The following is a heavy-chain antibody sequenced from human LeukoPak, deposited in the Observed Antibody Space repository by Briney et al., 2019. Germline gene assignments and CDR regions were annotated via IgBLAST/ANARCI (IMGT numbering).Heavy chain of an antibody. V-gene: IGHV4-4*02. Sequence: SETLSLTCAVSGGSISSSNWWSWVRQPPGKGLEWIGEIYHSGSTYYNPSLKSRVTISVDTSKNQFSLKLSSVTAADTAVYYCATLVPAANVGGYWGQGTLVTVSS. J-gene: IGHJ4*02. D-gene: IGHD2-2*01. CDR3: ATLVPAANVGGY. CDR1: GGSISSSNW. CDR2: IYHSGST.